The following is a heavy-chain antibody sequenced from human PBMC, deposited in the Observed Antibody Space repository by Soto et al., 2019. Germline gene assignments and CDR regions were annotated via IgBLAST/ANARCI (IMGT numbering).Heavy chain of an antibody. CDR1: GFTFSDHY. J-gene: IGHJ4*02. CDR3: ADAGSGY. Sequence: GGSLRLSCVASGFTFSDHYMDWVRQAPGKGLEWFGRIKNKANSYTAEYAASVKGRFTISRDDSKNSVYLQMNSLKTEDTAVYYCADAGSGYWGQGTLVTVSS. D-gene: IGHD1-1*01. CDR2: IKNKANSYTA. V-gene: IGHV3-72*01.